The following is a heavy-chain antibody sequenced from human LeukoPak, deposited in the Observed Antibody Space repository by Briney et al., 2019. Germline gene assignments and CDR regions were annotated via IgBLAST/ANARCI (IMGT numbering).Heavy chain of an antibody. J-gene: IGHJ4*02. Sequence: GGSLRLSCAASGFTFTNYAMNWVRQSPGKGLEWVSSISGGAGGASYADSVKGRFTMSRDNSKNTLYLQMNSLRAEDTAVYYCAKDGGYGSGNYYPDYWGQGTLDTVSS. D-gene: IGHD3-10*01. CDR3: AKDGGYGSGNYYPDY. CDR2: ISGGAGGA. CDR1: GFTFTNYA. V-gene: IGHV3-23*01.